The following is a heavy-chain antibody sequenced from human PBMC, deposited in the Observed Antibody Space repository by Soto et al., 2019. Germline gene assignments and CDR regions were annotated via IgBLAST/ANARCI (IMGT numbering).Heavy chain of an antibody. CDR3: AKTRGSGSGSFYFDY. Sequence: GGSLRLSCAASGFTFDDYAMHWVRQAPGKGLEWVSGISWNSGSIGYADSVKGRFTISRDNAKNSLYLQMNSLRAEDTALYYCAKTRGSGSGSFYFDYWGQGTLVTVSS. J-gene: IGHJ4*02. D-gene: IGHD3-10*01. CDR2: ISWNSGSI. V-gene: IGHV3-9*01. CDR1: GFTFDDYA.